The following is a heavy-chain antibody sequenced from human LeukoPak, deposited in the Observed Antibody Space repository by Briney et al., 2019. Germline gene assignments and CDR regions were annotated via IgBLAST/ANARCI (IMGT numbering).Heavy chain of an antibody. Sequence: PSETLSLTCSVSGDSISLSFYYWGWIRQPPGKALEWIGSVYYSGTTSYNPSLKSRVTISVDMSKNHFSLRLRSVTAADTAMYYCARSLYYYGSDSFDIWGQGTMVTVSS. D-gene: IGHD3-10*01. CDR2: VYYSGTT. CDR1: GDSISLSFYY. CDR3: ARSLYYYGSDSFDI. J-gene: IGHJ3*02. V-gene: IGHV4-39*07.